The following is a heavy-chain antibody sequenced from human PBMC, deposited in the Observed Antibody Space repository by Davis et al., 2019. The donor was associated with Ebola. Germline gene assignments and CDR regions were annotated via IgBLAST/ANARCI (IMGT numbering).Heavy chain of an antibody. CDR2: VNPSGGST. CDR3: AREVRDYGSGSHYYYGMDV. Sequence: AASVKVSCKASGYTFTSYYMHWVRQAPGQGLEWMGIVNPSGGSTSYAQKFQGRVTMTRDTSTSTVYMELSSLRSEDTAVYYCAREVRDYGSGSHYYYGMDVWGQGTTVTVSS. D-gene: IGHD3-10*01. V-gene: IGHV1-46*01. J-gene: IGHJ6*02. CDR1: GYTFTSYY.